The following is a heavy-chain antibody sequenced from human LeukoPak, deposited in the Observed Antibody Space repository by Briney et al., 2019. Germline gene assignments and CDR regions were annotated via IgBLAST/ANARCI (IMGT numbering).Heavy chain of an antibody. CDR1: GYTFTNYD. CDR2: MNPNSGYT. Sequence: AASVKVSCKASGYTFTNYDINWVRQATGQGLEWMGWMNPNSGYTGYARKFQGRVTMTRNTSISTAYMELSSLRSEDTAVYYCARGLGNDGIFDLWGQGTLVTVSS. CDR3: ARGLGNDGIFDL. V-gene: IGHV1-8*01. D-gene: IGHD1-1*01. J-gene: IGHJ4*02.